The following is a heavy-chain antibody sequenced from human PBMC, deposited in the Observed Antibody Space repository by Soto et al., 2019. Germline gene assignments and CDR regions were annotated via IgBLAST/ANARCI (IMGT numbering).Heavy chain of an antibody. CDR1: GFTLSSYW. CDR2: TRQDGGQS. CDR3: VRDGRTGCNFDS. V-gene: IGHV3-7*01. Sequence: GESLILSCEASGFTLSSYWMSWIRQAPGKGLEWVANTRQDGGQSYLVDSVQGRFTISRDNAKNSVYLQMNSLRAEDTAVYYCVRDGRTGCNFDSWGQGRLVTVSS. D-gene: IGHD1-1*01. J-gene: IGHJ4*02.